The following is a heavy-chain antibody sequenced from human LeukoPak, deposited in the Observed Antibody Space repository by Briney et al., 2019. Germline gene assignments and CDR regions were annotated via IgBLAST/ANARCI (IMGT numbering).Heavy chain of an antibody. CDR3: ARDQGFSYYFYYMGV. J-gene: IGHJ6*03. Sequence: PGGSLRLSCAASGFTFSSYWMSWVRQAPGKGLEWVANIKQDGSEKYYVDSAKGRFTISRDNAKNSLYLQMNSLRAEDTAVYYCARDQGFSYYFYYMGVWGKGTTVTVSS. CDR1: GFTFSSYW. V-gene: IGHV3-7*01. CDR2: IKQDGSEK. D-gene: IGHD3-3*01.